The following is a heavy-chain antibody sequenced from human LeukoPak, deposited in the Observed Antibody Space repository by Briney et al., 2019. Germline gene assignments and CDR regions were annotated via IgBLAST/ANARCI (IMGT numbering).Heavy chain of an antibody. V-gene: IGHV4-34*01. D-gene: IGHD1-26*01. CDR2: INHSGST. CDR3: ARGRGSYYPLNFDY. Sequence: SETLSLTCAVYGGSFSGYYWSWIRQPPGKGLEWIGEINHSGSTNYNPSLKSRVTIPVDTSKNQFSLKLSSVTAADTAVYYCARGRGSYYPLNFDYWGQGTLVTVSS. CDR1: GGSFSGYY. J-gene: IGHJ4*02.